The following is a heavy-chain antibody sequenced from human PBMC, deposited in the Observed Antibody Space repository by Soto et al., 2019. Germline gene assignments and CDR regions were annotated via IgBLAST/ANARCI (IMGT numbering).Heavy chain of an antibody. J-gene: IGHJ6*03. V-gene: IGHV3-21*01. CDR3: TREVTGTDYYYHMDV. D-gene: IGHD1-20*01. CDR2: ISNGSSYI. Sequence: EVQLLESGGGLVKPGGSLRLSCAASGFTFSSYNMNWVRQAPGKGLEWVSSISNGSSYISYADSVKGRFTISRDNAKNSLYLQMNSLRAEDTAVYYCTREVTGTDYYYHMDVWGKGTTVTVSS. CDR1: GFTFSSYN.